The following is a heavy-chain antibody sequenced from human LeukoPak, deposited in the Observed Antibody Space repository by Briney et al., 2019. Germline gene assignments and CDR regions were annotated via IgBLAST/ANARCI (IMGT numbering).Heavy chain of an antibody. CDR1: GGSFSGYY. V-gene: IGHV4-34*01. J-gene: IGHJ6*03. CDR2: INHSGST. D-gene: IGHD2-15*01. Sequence: SETLSLTCAVYGGSFSGYYWSWIRQPPGKGLEWLGEINHSGSTNYNPSLKSRVTISVDTSKNQFSLKLSSVPAADTAVYYCARVGAYCSGGSCYGYYYYYMDVWGKGTTVTVSS. CDR3: ARVGAYCSGGSCYGYYYYYMDV.